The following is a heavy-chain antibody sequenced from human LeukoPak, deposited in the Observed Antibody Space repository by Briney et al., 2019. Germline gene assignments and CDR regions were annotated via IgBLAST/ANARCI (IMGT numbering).Heavy chain of an antibody. CDR3: ARHRQTTVTTRFDP. J-gene: IGHJ5*02. D-gene: IGHD4-17*01. V-gene: IGHV4-39*01. Sequence: SETLSLTCTVSGDSISSSSYYWGWSRQPPGKGLGWIGSIYYSGSTYYNPSLKSRVTISIDTSKNQFSLKLTSVTAADTAVHYCARHRQTTVTTRFDPWGQGTLVTVSS. CDR1: GDSISSSSYY. CDR2: IYYSGST.